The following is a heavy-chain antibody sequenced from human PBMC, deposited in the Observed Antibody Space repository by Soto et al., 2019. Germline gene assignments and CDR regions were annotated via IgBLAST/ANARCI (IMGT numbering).Heavy chain of an antibody. CDR2: IKSKTDGGTT. CDR3: TTRVGATRTGRIFDY. V-gene: IGHV3-15*07. Sequence: GGSLRLSCAASGFTFSNAWMNWVRQAPGKGLEWVGRIKSKTDGGTTDYAAPVKGRFTISRDDSKNTLYLQMNSLKTEDTAVYYCTTRVGATRTGRIFDYWGQGTLVTVSS. CDR1: GFTFSNAW. J-gene: IGHJ4*02. D-gene: IGHD1-26*01.